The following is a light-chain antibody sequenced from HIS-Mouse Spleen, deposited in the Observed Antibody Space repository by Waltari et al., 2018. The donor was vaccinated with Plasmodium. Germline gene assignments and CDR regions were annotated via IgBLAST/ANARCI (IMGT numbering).Light chain of an antibody. Sequence: EIVMTQSPATLSVSPGERATLSCRASQSLGSNLAWYQQKPGQAPRLLIYGASTRATGIPARFSGSGSGTEFTLTISSLQSEDFAVYYCQQYNNWSFTFGPGTKVDIK. V-gene: IGKV3-15*01. CDR2: GAS. CDR3: QQYNNWSFT. CDR1: QSLGSN. J-gene: IGKJ3*01.